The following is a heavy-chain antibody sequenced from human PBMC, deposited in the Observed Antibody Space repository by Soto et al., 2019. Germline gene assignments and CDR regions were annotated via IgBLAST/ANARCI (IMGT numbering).Heavy chain of an antibody. Sequence: GGSLRLSCAASGFTFSSYAMGWVRQAPGKGLEWVSAISGSGGSTYYADSVKGRFTISRGNSKNTLYLQMNSLRAEDTAVYYCAKAPRDDSSGQVDYWGQGTLVTVSS. CDR2: ISGSGGST. CDR1: GFTFSSYA. V-gene: IGHV3-23*01. J-gene: IGHJ4*02. D-gene: IGHD3-22*01. CDR3: AKAPRDDSSGQVDY.